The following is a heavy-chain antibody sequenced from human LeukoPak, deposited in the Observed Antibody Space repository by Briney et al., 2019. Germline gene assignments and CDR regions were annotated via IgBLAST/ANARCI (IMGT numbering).Heavy chain of an antibody. V-gene: IGHV4-61*02. CDR3: ARAVEYSSSSEWFDP. J-gene: IGHJ5*02. Sequence: PSETLSLTCTVSGGSISSGSYYWSWIRQPAGKGLEWIGRIYTSGSTNYSPSLKSRVTISVDTSKNQFSLKLSSVTAADTAVYYCARAVEYSSSSEWFDPWGQGTLVTVSS. CDR2: IYTSGST. D-gene: IGHD6-6*01. CDR1: GGSISSGSYY.